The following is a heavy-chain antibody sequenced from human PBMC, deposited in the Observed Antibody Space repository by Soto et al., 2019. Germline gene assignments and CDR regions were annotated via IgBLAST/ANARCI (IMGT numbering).Heavy chain of an antibody. Sequence: SETLSLTCTVSSASISSSSYTWGWIRQPPGKGLEWIGSIYYSGTTYYNPSLNSRVTVSVDTSKNQFSLKVTSVTAADTAVYYCARLHGYCISSSCHGHYAMDVWGQGTTVTISS. D-gene: IGHD2-2*01. CDR3: ARLHGYCISSSCHGHYAMDV. CDR2: IYYSGTT. J-gene: IGHJ6*02. V-gene: IGHV4-39*01. CDR1: SASISSSSYT.